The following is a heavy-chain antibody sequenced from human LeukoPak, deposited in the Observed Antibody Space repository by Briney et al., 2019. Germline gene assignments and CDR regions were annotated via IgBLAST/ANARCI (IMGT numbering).Heavy chain of an antibody. J-gene: IGHJ3*02. CDR1: GFTFSSYG. D-gene: IGHD3-22*01. V-gene: IGHV3-30*02. CDR2: IQVDGKDI. Sequence: PGGSLRLSCAASGFTFSSYGMHWVRQAPGKGLEWVAFIQVDGKDIYYVDSVKGRYIISRDNSKNTMYLQMNSLRVEDTAVYYCAREGRYDTSALSAFDIWGQGTMVTVSS. CDR3: AREGRYDTSALSAFDI.